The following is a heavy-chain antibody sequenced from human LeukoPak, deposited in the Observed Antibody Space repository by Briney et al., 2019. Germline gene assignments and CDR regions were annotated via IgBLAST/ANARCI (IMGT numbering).Heavy chain of an antibody. D-gene: IGHD2-2*01. CDR1: GYTFTSYD. Sequence: GASVKVSCKASGYTFTSYDINWVRLATGQGLEWMGWMNPNSSNTGYAQKFQGRVTMTRYTTIRTAYMELSSLRSEATAVYYCARGVVVPAANWGQGTLVTVSS. J-gene: IGHJ4*02. CDR2: MNPNSSNT. V-gene: IGHV1-8*01. CDR3: ARGVVVPAAN.